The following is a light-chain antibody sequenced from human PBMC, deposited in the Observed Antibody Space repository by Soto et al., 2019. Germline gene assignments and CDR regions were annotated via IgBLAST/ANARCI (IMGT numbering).Light chain of an antibody. J-gene: IGKJ5*01. Sequence: EIVLTQSPGTLSLSPGERATLSCRASQSVSSSYLAWYQQKPGQAPRLPIYGASRRATGIPDRFSGSGSGTDFTLTISRLEPEDFAVFYCQQYGSSPITFGQGTRLEIK. V-gene: IGKV3-20*01. CDR1: QSVSSSY. CDR2: GAS. CDR3: QQYGSSPIT.